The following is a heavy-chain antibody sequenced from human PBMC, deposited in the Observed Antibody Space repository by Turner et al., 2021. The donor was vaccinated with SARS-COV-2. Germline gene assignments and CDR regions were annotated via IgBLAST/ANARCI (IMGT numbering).Heavy chain of an antibody. CDR3: ARELRFNWFDP. Sequence: QVQLQESVPGPLKPAETLSLTCTVSGGAINSDFWSWIRQPPGKGLEWIGYIYYRGSTNYNTALKSRVTMSVDTSKNQFSLRLTSVTAADTAMYYCARELRFNWFDPWGHGTLVTVS. D-gene: IGHD3-3*01. CDR2: IYYRGST. V-gene: IGHV4-59*01. CDR1: GGAINSDF. J-gene: IGHJ5*02.